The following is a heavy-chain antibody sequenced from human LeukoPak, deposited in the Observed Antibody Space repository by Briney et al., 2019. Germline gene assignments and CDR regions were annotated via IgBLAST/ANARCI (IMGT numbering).Heavy chain of an antibody. CDR1: GFTFSSYA. Sequence: GGSLRLSCAASGFTFSSYAMSWVRQAPGKGLEWVSSISSSSSYIYYADSVKGRFTISRDNAKNSLYLQMNSLRAEDTAVYYCARDDPQGYYFDYWGQGTLVTVSS. CDR3: ARDDPQGYYFDY. CDR2: ISSSSSYI. J-gene: IGHJ4*02. V-gene: IGHV3-21*01.